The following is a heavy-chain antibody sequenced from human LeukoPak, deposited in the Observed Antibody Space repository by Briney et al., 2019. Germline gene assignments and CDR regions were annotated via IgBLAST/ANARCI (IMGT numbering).Heavy chain of an antibody. CDR2: IYTSGST. Sequence: SETLSLTCTVSGGSISGYYWSWIRQPPGPGLEWIGYIYTSGSTNYNPSLKSRVTISVDTSKNQYSLKLSSVTAADTAVYYCARTYCSGGSCSIDYWGQGTLVTVSS. CDR1: GGSISGYY. J-gene: IGHJ4*02. V-gene: IGHV4-4*09. D-gene: IGHD2-15*01. CDR3: ARTYCSGGSCSIDY.